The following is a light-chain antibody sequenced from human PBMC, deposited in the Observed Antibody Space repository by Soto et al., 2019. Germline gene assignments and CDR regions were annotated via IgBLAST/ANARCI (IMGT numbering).Light chain of an antibody. CDR1: QSVSSSY. CDR3: QQYGSSPRT. Sequence: EMVLTQSPGALSLSPGERATXXXXXXQSVSSSYLAWYQQKPGQAPRLLIYGASTRATGIPDRFSGSGSGTDFTLTISRLEPEDFAVYYCQQYGSSPRTFGQGTKVDIK. J-gene: IGKJ1*01. V-gene: IGKV3-20*01. CDR2: GAS.